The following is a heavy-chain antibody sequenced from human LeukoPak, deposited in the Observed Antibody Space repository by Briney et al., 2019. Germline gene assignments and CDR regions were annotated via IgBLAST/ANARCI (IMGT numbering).Heavy chain of an antibody. CDR3: AREDAGSSLDY. V-gene: IGHV3-30*04. CDR2: ISSDGSNK. D-gene: IGHD2-15*01. Sequence: GGSLRLSCAASGLTFSYHSMHWVRQAPGKGLEWVAVISSDGSNKYYADSVKGRFTISRDSSQNTLSLQINSLRPEDTAVYYCAREDAGSSLDYWGQGTLVSDSS. J-gene: IGHJ4*02. CDR1: GLTFSYHS.